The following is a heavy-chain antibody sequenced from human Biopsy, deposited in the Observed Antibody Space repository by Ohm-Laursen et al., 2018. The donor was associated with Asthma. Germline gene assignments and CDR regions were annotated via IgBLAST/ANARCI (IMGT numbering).Heavy chain of an antibody. CDR2: INSVFGTT. J-gene: IGHJ4*02. CDR1: GGTFNTYV. D-gene: IGHD2-2*01. CDR3: ARKAGSCISRTCYSLDF. V-gene: IGHV1-69*01. Sequence: SSVKVSCKSLGGTFNTYVIGWVRQAPGQGLEWMGGINSVFGTTTYPQKFQDRVTITADDSTSTVDMELSSLRSGDTAVYYCARKAGSCISRTCYSLDFWGQGTLVTVSS.